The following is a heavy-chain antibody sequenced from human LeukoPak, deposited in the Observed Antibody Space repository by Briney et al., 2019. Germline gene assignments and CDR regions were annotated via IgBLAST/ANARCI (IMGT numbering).Heavy chain of an antibody. Sequence: GGSLRLSCAASGFTFSSYSMNWVRQAPGKGLEWVAVISYDGSNKYYADSVRGRFTISRDNSKNTLYLQMNSLRAEDTAVYYCGTNCGGDCYGFDYWGQGTLVTVSS. CDR3: GTNCGGDCYGFDY. V-gene: IGHV3-30*03. J-gene: IGHJ4*02. CDR2: ISYDGSNK. D-gene: IGHD2-21*02. CDR1: GFTFSSYS.